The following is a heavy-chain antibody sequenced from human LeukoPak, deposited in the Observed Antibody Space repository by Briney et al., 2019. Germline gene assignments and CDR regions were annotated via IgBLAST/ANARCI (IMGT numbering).Heavy chain of an antibody. CDR2: INHSGST. CDR3: ARGIDPGIAAAGAYYFDY. D-gene: IGHD6-13*01. CDR1: GGSFSGYY. J-gene: IGHJ4*02. V-gene: IGHV4-34*01. Sequence: SETLSLTCAVYGGSFSGYYWSWIRQPPGKGLEWIGEINHSGSTNYNPSLKSRVTISVDTSKNQFSLKLSSVTAADTAVYYCARGIDPGIAAAGAYYFDYWGQGTLVTVSS.